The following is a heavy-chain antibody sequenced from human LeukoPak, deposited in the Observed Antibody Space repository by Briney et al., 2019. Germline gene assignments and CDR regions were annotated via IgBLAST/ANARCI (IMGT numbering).Heavy chain of an antibody. D-gene: IGHD3-22*01. CDR1: GGTSNSHA. CDR3: ATTNDGGGYQWGDFFDF. CDR2: IIPNLGTT. V-gene: IGHV1-69*04. J-gene: IGHJ4*02. Sequence: GASVKLSCKASGGTSNSHAISWVRQAPGQGLEWMGRIIPNLGTTNHAQNFQDRVTLTADKSTNTAYMELTSLTSDDTAVYYCATTNDGGGYQWGDFFDFWGQGTLVTVSS.